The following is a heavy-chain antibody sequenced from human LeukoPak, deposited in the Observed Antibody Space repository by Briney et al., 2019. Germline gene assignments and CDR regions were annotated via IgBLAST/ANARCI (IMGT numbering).Heavy chain of an antibody. V-gene: IGHV4-4*07. CDR2: IYTSGST. D-gene: IGHD2-15*01. CDR1: GGSISSYY. CDR3: ARALNRYCSGGSCYSSESDY. J-gene: IGHJ4*02. Sequence: SETLSLTCTVSGGSISSYYWSWIRQPAGKGLEWIGRIYTSGSTNYNPSLKSRVTMSVDTSKNQFSLKLSSVTAADTAVYYCARALNRYCSGGSCYSSESDYWGQGTLVTVSS.